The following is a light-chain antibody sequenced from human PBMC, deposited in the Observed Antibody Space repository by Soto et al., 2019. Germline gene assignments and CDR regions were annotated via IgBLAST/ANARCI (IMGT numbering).Light chain of an antibody. CDR3: QQYEKGPPSIT. CDR2: GAS. Sequence: EIVMTQSPATLSVSPGDRATLSCRAGQPLNNNVAWYQHKPGQAPRLLIYGASTRATGISARFSGSGSGTEFTLTISSLQSEDFAVYYCQQYEKGPPSITFGQGTRLEIK. J-gene: IGKJ5*01. V-gene: IGKV3-15*01. CDR1: QPLNNN.